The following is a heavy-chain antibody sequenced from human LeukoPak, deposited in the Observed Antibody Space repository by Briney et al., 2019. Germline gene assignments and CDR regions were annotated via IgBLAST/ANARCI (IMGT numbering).Heavy chain of an antibody. CDR3: ARSRLLMDWFDP. CDR1: GGSISSSSYY. CDR2: IYYSGST. J-gene: IGHJ5*02. D-gene: IGHD3-22*01. Sequence: IPSETLSLTCTVSGGSISSSSYYWGWIRQPPGKGLEWIGSIYYSGSTNYNPSLKSRVTISVDTSKNQFSLKLSSVTAADTAVYYCARSRLLMDWFDPWGQGTLVTVSS. V-gene: IGHV4-39*07.